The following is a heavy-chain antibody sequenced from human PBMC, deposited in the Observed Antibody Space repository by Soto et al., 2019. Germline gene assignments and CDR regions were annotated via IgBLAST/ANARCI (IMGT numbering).Heavy chain of an antibody. V-gene: IGHV4-59*08. CDR2: VYKSGST. CDR3: ARLRQWFHDF. D-gene: IGHD3-22*01. Sequence: QVQLQESGPGLVKPSETLSLTCTVSGTSISSDYWSWIRQPPGKGLEWIGHVYKSGSTNYNPSLKTRATMAAAVSKKQSSLTLSSVTAADTAVYYCARLRQWFHDFWGQGTLVIVSS. CDR1: GTSISSDY. J-gene: IGHJ4*02.